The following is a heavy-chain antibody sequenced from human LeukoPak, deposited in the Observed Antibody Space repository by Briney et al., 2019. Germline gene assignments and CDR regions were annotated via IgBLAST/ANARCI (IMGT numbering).Heavy chain of an antibody. D-gene: IGHD2-15*01. CDR2: IRGKAYGGTT. V-gene: IGHV3-49*04. Sequence: GGSLRLSCTASGFTFGDYAMNWVRQAPGKGLEWVGFIRGKAYGGTTEYAASVKGRFIISRDDSKSIAYLQMHSLKTEDTAAYYCTRDGVPYCRGGNCYLVGWGQGTLVTVSS. CDR3: TRDGVPYCRGGNCYLVG. J-gene: IGHJ4*02. CDR1: GFTFGDYA.